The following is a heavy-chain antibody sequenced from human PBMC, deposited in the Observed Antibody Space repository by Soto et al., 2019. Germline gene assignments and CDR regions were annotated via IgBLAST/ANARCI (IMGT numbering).Heavy chain of an antibody. CDR1: GFTFSSYS. V-gene: IGHV3-7*01. D-gene: IGHD1-1*01. CDR3: ARDVLENGTDYYSYYGMDV. CDR2: IKQDGSEK. Sequence: GGSLRLSCVASGFTFSSYSIVWVRQAPGKGLEWVANIKQDGSEKYYVDSVKGRFTISRDNAKNSLYLQMNSLRAEDTAVYYCARDVLENGTDYYSYYGMDVWGQGTTVTLSS. J-gene: IGHJ6*02.